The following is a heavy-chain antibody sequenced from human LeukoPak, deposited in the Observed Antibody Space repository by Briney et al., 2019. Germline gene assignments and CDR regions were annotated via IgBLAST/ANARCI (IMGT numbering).Heavy chain of an antibody. D-gene: IGHD5-12*01. CDR2: INHSGST. CDR1: GGSFSGYY. V-gene: IGHV4-34*01. J-gene: IGHJ4*02. Sequence: KPSETLSLTCAVYGGSFSGYYWSWIRQPPGKGLEWIGEINHSGSTNYNPSLKSRVTISVDTSKNQFSLKLSSVTAADTAVYCCARGSSRDGYNFNYWGQGTLVTVSS. CDR3: ARGSSRDGYNFNY.